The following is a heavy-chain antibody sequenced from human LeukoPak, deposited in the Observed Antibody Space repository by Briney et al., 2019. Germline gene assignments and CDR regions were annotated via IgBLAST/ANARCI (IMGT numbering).Heavy chain of an antibody. J-gene: IGHJ5*02. D-gene: IGHD6-13*01. CDR1: GGSISSYY. Sequence: SETLSLTCTVSGGSISSYYWSWIRQPAGKGLEWIGRINTSGSTNYNPSLKSRVTMSVDTSKNQFSLKLSSVTAADTAVYYCARERMDSSSWYDWFDPWGQGTLVTVSS. V-gene: IGHV4-4*07. CDR3: ARERMDSSSWYDWFDP. CDR2: INTSGST.